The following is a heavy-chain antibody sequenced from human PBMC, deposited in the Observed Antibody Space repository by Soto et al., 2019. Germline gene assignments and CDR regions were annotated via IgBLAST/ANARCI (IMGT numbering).Heavy chain of an antibody. CDR3: ARAALFNWNLGLFEY. CDR1: GFTFSSYW. Sequence: GWSLRLSCAASGFTFSSYWMSWVRQAPGKGLEWVANIKQDGSEKYYVDSVKGRFTISRDNDKNSLYLQMNSLRAEDTAVYYCARAALFNWNLGLFEYWGQGTLVTVSS. J-gene: IGHJ4*02. CDR2: IKQDGSEK. V-gene: IGHV3-7*03. D-gene: IGHD1-1*01.